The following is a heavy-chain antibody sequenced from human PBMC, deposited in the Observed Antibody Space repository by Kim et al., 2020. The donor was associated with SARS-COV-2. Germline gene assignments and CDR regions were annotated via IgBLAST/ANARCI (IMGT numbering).Heavy chain of an antibody. CDR3: ATATSRY. J-gene: IGHJ4*02. D-gene: IGHD1-1*01. CDR2: DGSNK. V-gene: IGHV3-30*02. Sequence: DGSNKYYADSVKGRLTISRDNSKNTLYLQMNSLRAEDTAVYYCATATSRYWGQGTLVTVSS.